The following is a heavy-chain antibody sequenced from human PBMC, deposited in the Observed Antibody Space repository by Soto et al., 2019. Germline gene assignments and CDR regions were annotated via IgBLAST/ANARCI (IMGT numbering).Heavy chain of an antibody. D-gene: IGHD1-26*01. CDR1: GFTFDDYA. J-gene: IGHJ6*02. CDR3: AKDISLAGTYYYGMDV. Sequence: GGSLRLSCAASGFTFDDYAMHWVRQAPGKGLEWVSGISWNSGSIGYADSVKGRFTISRDNAKNSLYLQMNSLRAEDTALYYCAKDISLAGTYYYGMDVWGQGTTVTVSS. CDR2: ISWNSGSI. V-gene: IGHV3-9*01.